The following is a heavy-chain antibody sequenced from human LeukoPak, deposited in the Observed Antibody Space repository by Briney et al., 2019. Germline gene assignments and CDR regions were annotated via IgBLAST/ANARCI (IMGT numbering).Heavy chain of an antibody. Sequence: PSETLSLTCTVSGASISTYYWSWFRQPAGKGLEWIGRIYASGSTYYNPSLKSRVSMSIDMSKNQFSLRLNSVTAADTAVFYCARDIGSRIWGKGTTVIVSS. J-gene: IGHJ6*04. CDR3: ARDIGSRI. CDR2: IYASGST. CDR1: GASISTYY. D-gene: IGHD1-26*01. V-gene: IGHV4-4*07.